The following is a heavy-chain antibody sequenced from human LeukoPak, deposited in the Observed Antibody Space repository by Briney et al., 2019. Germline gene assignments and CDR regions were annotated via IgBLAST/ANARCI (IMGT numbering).Heavy chain of an antibody. CDR2: IFSSGST. Sequence: PSETLSLTCAVSGGSISSYYWNWIRQPPGKGLERIGYIFSSGSTNYNPSLRSRVTISVDTSKNQFSRKLSSVTAADTAVYYCARGPYYFDYWGQGTLVTVSS. V-gene: IGHV4-59*01. J-gene: IGHJ4*02. CDR1: GGSISSYY. CDR3: ARGPYYFDY.